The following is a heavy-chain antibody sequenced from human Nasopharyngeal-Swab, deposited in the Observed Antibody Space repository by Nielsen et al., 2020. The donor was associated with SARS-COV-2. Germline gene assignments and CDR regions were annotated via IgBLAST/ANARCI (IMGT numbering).Heavy chain of an antibody. CDR2: ISSSSYI. CDR3: ARVEMATITTSYYYYYGMDV. Sequence: GESLKISCAASGFTFSSYSMNWVRQAPGKGLEWVSSISSSSYIYYADSVKGRFTISRDNAKNSLYLQMNSLRAEDTAVYYCARVEMATITTSYYYYYGMDVWGQGTTVTV. V-gene: IGHV3-21*01. D-gene: IGHD5-24*01. CDR1: GFTFSSYS. J-gene: IGHJ6*02.